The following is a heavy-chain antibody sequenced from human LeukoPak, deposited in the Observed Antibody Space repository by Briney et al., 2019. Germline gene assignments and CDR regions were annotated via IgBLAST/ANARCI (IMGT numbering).Heavy chain of an antibody. Sequence: SETLSLTCAVYGGSFSGYYWSWIRQPPGKGLEWIGEINHSGSTNYNPSLKSRVTISVDTSKNQFSLKLSSVTAADTAVYYCARHRHYDILTGYNRPFDYWGQGTLVTVSS. CDR3: ARHRHYDILTGYNRPFDY. CDR1: GGSFSGYY. V-gene: IGHV4-34*01. J-gene: IGHJ4*02. CDR2: INHSGST. D-gene: IGHD3-9*01.